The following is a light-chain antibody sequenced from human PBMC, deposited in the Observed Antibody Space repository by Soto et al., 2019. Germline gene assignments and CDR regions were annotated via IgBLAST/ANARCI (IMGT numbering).Light chain of an antibody. CDR2: GAS. CDR1: QSVNSNY. J-gene: IGKJ1*01. Sequence: DIVLTQSPGTLSLSPGERATLSCRASQSVNSNYLAWYRRKPGQAPSLLIYGASTRATGIPGRISSRGSGTYFSITITRLEPEDFAVYYWQKNSSSPPTFGQGTKVEIK. V-gene: IGKV3-20*01. CDR3: QKNSSSPPT.